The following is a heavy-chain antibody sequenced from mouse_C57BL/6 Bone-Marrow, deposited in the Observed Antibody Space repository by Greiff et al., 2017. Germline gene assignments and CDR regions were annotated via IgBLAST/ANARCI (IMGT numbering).Heavy chain of an antibody. Sequence: VQLQQSGAELVRPGASVKLSCTASGFTFKDDYMHWVKQRPEQGLEWIGWIDPENGDTEYASKFQGKATITVDTSSNTAYLQLSSLTSEDTAVCYCTRIAYWGQGTLVTVSA. CDR1: GFTFKDDY. CDR2: IDPENGDT. J-gene: IGHJ3*01. CDR3: TRIAY. V-gene: IGHV14-4*01.